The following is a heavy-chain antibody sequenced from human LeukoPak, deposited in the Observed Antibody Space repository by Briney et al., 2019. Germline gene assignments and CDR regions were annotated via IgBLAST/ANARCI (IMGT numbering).Heavy chain of an antibody. J-gene: IGHJ5*02. V-gene: IGHV1-69*04. D-gene: IGHD2-2*01. CDR2: IIPILGIA. Sequence: ASVKVSCKASGGTFSSYTISWVRQAPGQGLEWMGRIIPILGIANYAQKFQGRVTITADKSTSTAYMGLSSLRSEDTAVYYCAREDIVVVPAGEFNWFDPWGQGTLVTVSS. CDR3: AREDIVVVPAGEFNWFDP. CDR1: GGTFSSYT.